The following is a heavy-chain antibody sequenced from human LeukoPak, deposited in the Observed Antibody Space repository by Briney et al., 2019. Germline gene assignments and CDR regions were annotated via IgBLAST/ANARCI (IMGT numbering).Heavy chain of an antibody. CDR2: IYYSGST. V-gene: IGHV4-30-4*01. D-gene: IGHD3-9*01. CDR1: GGSISSGDYY. Sequence: ASQTLSLTCTVSGGSISSGDYYWSWIRQPPGKGLEWIGYIYYSGSTYYNPSLKSRVTISVDTSKNQFSLKLSSVTAADTAVYHCARATTPLYDILTGPFDYWGRGTLVTVSS. J-gene: IGHJ4*02. CDR3: ARATTPLYDILTGPFDY.